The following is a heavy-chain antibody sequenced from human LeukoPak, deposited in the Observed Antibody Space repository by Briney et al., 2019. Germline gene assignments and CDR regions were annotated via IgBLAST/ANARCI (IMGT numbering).Heavy chain of an antibody. V-gene: IGHV3-33*01. Sequence: GGSLRLSCEASGFTFSSYGMHWVRQAPGKGLEWMAVIWYDGTNKYYADSVKGRFTISRDNSKNTLYLQMSNLRAEDTAVYFCARGGGLDVWGQGATVTVSS. CDR3: ARGGGLDV. D-gene: IGHD3-16*01. CDR1: GFTFSSYG. J-gene: IGHJ6*02. CDR2: IWYDGTNK.